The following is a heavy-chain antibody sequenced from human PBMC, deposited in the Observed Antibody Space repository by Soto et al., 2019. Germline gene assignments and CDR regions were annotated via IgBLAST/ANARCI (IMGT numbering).Heavy chain of an antibody. CDR1: GGSISSYY. CDR2: IYYSGST. CDR3: ARSDNAYGTELDY. V-gene: IGHV4-59*01. D-gene: IGHD3-10*01. Sequence: SETLSLTCTVSGGSISSYYWSWIRQPPGKGLEWIGYIYYSGSTNYNPSLKSRVTISVDTSKNQFSLKLSSVTAADTAVYYCARSDNAYGTELDYWGQGTLVTSPQ. J-gene: IGHJ4*02.